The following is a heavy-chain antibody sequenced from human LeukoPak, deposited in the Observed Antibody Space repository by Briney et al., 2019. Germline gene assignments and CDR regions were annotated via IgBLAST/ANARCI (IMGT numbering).Heavy chain of an antibody. CDR2: VYPGDSDT. CDR3: ARRLGGAHFDY. J-gene: IGHJ4*02. Sequence: GGSLEISWKGSGSRFTSYWIVWVRQLPGKGLERMGIVYPGDSDTRYSPSFQGQVTISANKSINTASLQWSSLKASDNAIYYCARRLGGAHFDYWGQGTLVTVSS. D-gene: IGHD4/OR15-4a*01. V-gene: IGHV5-51*01. CDR1: GSRFTSYW.